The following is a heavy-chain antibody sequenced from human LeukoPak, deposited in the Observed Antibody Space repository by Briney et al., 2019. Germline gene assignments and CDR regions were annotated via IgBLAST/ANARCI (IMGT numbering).Heavy chain of an antibody. CDR1: GYSFTSYW. V-gene: IGHV5-51*01. Sequence: PGESLKISCKGSGYSFTSYWIGWVRQMPGKGLEWMGIIYPGDSDTRYSPSFQGQVTISADKSISTAYLQWSSLKASDTAMYYCARVSPMVRGVIKWFDPWGQGTLVTVSS. CDR2: IYPGDSDT. D-gene: IGHD3-10*01. J-gene: IGHJ5*02. CDR3: ARVSPMVRGVIKWFDP.